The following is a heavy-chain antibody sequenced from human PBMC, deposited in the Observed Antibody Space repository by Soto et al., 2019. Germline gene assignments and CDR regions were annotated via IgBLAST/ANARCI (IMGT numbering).Heavy chain of an antibody. CDR3: ARDDIGLGSLVDY. CDR1: GFTFSSYG. D-gene: IGHD3-10*01. Sequence: QVQLVESGGGVVQPGRSLRLSCAASGFTFSSYGMHWVRQAPGKGLEWVAVIWYDGSNKYYADSVKGRFTISRDNSKNTLYLQMNSLRAEDTAVYYCARDDIGLGSLVDYWGQGTLVTVSS. J-gene: IGHJ4*02. V-gene: IGHV3-33*01. CDR2: IWYDGSNK.